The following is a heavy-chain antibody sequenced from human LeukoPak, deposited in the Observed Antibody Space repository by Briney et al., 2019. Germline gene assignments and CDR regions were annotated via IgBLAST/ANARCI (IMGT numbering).Heavy chain of an antibody. CDR1: GFTFSNSW. CDR3: ARDTDGSLDY. V-gene: IGHV3-7*01. J-gene: IGHJ4*02. D-gene: IGHD5-24*01. Sequence: PGGSLRLSCAASGFTFSNSWMAWVRPAPGQGLEWVANIKQDESAKHYSDSVKGRFTISRDNAKNSLFLQMNGLRAEDSALYYCARDTDGSLDYWGQGTLVTVSS. CDR2: IKQDESAK.